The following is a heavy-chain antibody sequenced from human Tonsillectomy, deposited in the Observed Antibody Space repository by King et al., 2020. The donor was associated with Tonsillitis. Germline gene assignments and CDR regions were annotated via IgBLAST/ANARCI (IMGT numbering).Heavy chain of an antibody. D-gene: IGHD3-10*01. Sequence: QLVQSGGGLVQPGGSLRLSCAASGFTFSYYWMSWVRQAPGKGLEWVANIKQDGSEKYYVDSVKGRFTISRDNAKNSLYLQMNRLRAEDTAVYYCARGNYYGSGSYDTPTGCWYFDLWGRGTLVSVSS. CDR1: GFTFSYYW. CDR2: IKQDGSEK. V-gene: IGHV3-7*03. J-gene: IGHJ2*01. CDR3: ARGNYYGSGSYDTPTGCWYFDL.